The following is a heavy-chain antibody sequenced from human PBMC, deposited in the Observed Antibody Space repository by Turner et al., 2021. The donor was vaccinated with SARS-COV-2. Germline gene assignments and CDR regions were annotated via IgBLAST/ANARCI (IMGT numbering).Heavy chain of an antibody. J-gene: IGHJ4*02. D-gene: IGHD6-13*01. CDR3: ARVDSSSWLTY. Sequence: EVQLVESGGGLVQPGGSMRLTCSASVFTVSSNYMSWVRQAPGKGLEWVSMIYSGGTTYYADSVKGRFTISRDNSKNTLYLQMNSLSAEDTAVYYCARVDSSSWLTYWGQGTLVTVSS. CDR1: VFTVSSNY. V-gene: IGHV3-66*01. CDR2: IYSGGTT.